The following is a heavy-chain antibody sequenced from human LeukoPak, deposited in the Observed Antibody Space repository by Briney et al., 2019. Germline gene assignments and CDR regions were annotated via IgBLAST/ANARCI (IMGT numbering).Heavy chain of an antibody. CDR1: GFTLSNYD. D-gene: IGHD6-13*01. V-gene: IGHV3-15*01. CDR3: TKLILAAADTGDY. CDR2: IKSKTDSGTT. J-gene: IGHJ4*02. Sequence: GGSLRLSCAASGFTLSNYDMNWVRQAPGKGLEWVGRIKSKTDSGTTDYAAPVKGRFTISRDDSKNTLYLQMNSLKTEDTAVYYCTKLILAAADTGDYWGQGTLVTVSS.